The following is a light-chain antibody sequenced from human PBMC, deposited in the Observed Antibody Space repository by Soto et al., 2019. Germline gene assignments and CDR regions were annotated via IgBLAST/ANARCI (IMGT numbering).Light chain of an antibody. Sequence: QSVLTQSPSASASLGASVKLTCTLSSGHSSYAIAWHQQQPERGPRYLMKLNSDGSHNKGDGIPDRFSGSSSGAERYLTISSLQSEDEADYYCQTWGTGIQVFGGGTQLT. CDR3: QTWGTGIQV. V-gene: IGLV4-69*01. CDR2: LNSDGSH. CDR1: SGHSSYA. J-gene: IGLJ3*02.